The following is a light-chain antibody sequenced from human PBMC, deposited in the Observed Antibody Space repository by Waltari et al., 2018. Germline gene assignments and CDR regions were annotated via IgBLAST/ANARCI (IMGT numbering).Light chain of an antibody. J-gene: IGLJ2*01. V-gene: IGLV2-14*03. Sequence: QSALTQPASVSASPGQSITIPCTGTSSDVGTYDYVSWYQQYPNKAPKVLIYDVPTRPAGVSDRFSGSKSDNTASLAISGLQAEDEADYYCSSYTTSTTWLFGGGTKLTVL. CDR3: SSYTTSTTWL. CDR2: DVP. CDR1: SSDVGTYDY.